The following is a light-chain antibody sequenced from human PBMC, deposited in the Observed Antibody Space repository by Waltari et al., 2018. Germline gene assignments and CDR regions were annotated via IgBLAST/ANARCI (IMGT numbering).Light chain of an antibody. V-gene: IGKV3-20*01. CDR1: QSVSSIS. J-gene: IGKJ4*01. Sequence: IVLTQSPDTLSLSPGERATLPCRSSQSVSSISLAWYQQKPGQAPRLLIYGTSSMATGFPDRFSGSGSGTDFTLTISRLEPEDFAVYHCQQYDGSAVTFGGGTKVEIK. CDR3: QQYDGSAVT. CDR2: GTS.